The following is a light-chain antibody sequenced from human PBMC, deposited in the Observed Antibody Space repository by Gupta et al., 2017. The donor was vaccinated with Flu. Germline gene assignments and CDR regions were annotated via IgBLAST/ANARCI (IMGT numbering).Light chain of an antibody. J-gene: IGKJ4*01. CDR3: QQRNVWPIT. CDR2: HAS. CDR1: ENIGDY. V-gene: IGKV3-11*01. Sequence: PGGTATLSCRASENIGDYLSWFQQKPGQAPRLVMYHASKRATGIPPRFRGSGSGTEFTLTISTLEPEDFAIYYCQQRNVWPITFGRGTRLEIK.